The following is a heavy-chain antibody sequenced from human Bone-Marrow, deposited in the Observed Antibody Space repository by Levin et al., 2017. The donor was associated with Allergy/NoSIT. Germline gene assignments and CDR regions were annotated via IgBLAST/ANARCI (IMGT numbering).Heavy chain of an antibody. Sequence: GGSLRLSCAASGFTFSSYGMHWVRQAPGKGLEWVAVISYDGSNKYYADSVKGRFTISRDNSKSTLYLQMNSLRAEDTAVYYCAKDGGYYYDSSAYSPYFDYWGQGTLVTVSS. V-gene: IGHV3-30*18. CDR3: AKDGGYYYDSSAYSPYFDY. J-gene: IGHJ4*02. D-gene: IGHD3-22*01. CDR1: GFTFSSYG. CDR2: ISYDGSNK.